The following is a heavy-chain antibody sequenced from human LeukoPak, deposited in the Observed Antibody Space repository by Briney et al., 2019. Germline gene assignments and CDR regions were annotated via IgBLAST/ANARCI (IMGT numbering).Heavy chain of an antibody. CDR2: INPNSGGT. D-gene: IGHD6-6*01. J-gene: IGHJ6*03. Sequence: ASVKVSCKASGYTFTGYYMHWVRQAPGQGLEWMGWINPNSGGTNYAQKFQGRVTMTRDTSISTAYMELSRLRSDDTAVYYCARVSSSFGYYYYMDVWGKGTTVTVSS. CDR1: GYTFTGYY. CDR3: ARVSSSFGYYYYMDV. V-gene: IGHV1-2*02.